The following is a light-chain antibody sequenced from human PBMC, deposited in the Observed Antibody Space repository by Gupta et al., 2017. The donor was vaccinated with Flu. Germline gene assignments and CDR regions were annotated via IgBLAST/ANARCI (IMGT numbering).Light chain of an antibody. J-gene: IGLJ7*01. CDR2: DNN. CDR1: SSNIGNHY. CDR3: GTWDSRLSAAV. Sequence: QSALPQPPSVSPAPGQTVSISCTASSSNIGNHYVSWYQQLPGTTPKLLIYDNNTRPSGSPDRFPGSKSGTSATLGITGLQTGDEADYYCGTWDSRLSAAVFGGGTQLTVL. V-gene: IGLV1-51*01.